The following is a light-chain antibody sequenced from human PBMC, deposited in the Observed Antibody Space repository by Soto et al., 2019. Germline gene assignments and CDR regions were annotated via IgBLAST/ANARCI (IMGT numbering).Light chain of an antibody. J-gene: IGKJ1*01. CDR3: HQYGSSPST. Sequence: EIVLTQSPGTLSLSPGERATLSCRASQSITSSYLAWYQQKPGQAPRLLIYGASDRATGIPDRFSGSGSGTDFTLTISRLEPEDFAVYYCHQYGSSPSTFGQGTKVEIK. CDR2: GAS. V-gene: IGKV3-20*01. CDR1: QSITSSY.